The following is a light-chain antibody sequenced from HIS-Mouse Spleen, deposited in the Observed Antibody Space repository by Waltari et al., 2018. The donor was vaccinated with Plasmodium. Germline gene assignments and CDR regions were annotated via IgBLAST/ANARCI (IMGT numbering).Light chain of an antibody. CDR3: YSTDSSGNHRV. V-gene: IGLV3-10*01. J-gene: IGLJ3*02. Sequence: SYELTQPPSVSVSPGQTARITCSGDALPKKYASWYQQKSGQAPVLVIYEDSNRPSGIPERCSGYSSGTMATLTSSGAQVEDEADYYCYSTDSSGNHRVFGGGTKLTVL. CDR2: EDS. CDR1: ALPKKY.